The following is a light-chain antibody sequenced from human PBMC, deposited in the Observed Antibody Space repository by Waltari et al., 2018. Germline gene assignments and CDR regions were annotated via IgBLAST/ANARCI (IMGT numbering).Light chain of an antibody. V-gene: IGKV3-11*01. Sequence: EIVLTQSPATLSLSPGDTATLSCRASQSVGSYLAWYQQKPAQPPSLLIYDASNRATGVPARFRGSGSGTDFTLTISSLEAEDFAVYYCQQRSSWTPHTFGQGARLEIK. CDR2: DAS. J-gene: IGKJ2*01. CDR3: QQRSSWTPHT. CDR1: QSVGSY.